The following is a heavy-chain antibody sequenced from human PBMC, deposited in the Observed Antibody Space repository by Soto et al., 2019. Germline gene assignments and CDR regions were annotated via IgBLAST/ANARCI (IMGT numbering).Heavy chain of an antibody. Sequence: QVQLVESGGGLVKPGGSLRLSCAASGFTFSDFYMNWIRQAPGKGLEWLSYISGNGRTMYYADSVKGRFTISRDNTKKSLYLERTSLRADDSAMYYCARDGRGPSALDPWGQGTLVTVPS. D-gene: IGHD1-26*01. J-gene: IGHJ5*02. CDR3: ARDGRGPSALDP. CDR2: ISGNGRTM. CDR1: GFTFSDFY. V-gene: IGHV3-11*01.